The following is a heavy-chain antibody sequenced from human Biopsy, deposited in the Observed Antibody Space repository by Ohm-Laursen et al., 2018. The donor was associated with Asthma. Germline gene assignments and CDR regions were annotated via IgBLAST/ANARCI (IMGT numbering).Heavy chain of an antibody. CDR3: ARCQVGYSSGWSLLLKKIYYSGMDA. CDR1: GGTFSNFA. Sequence: ASSVKVSCNAPGGTFSNFAISWVRQAPGQGLEWLGGIMTVFGTTNYAQKFQGRVTITADESTSTAYMEVTSLRSEDTAIYYCARCQVGYSSGWSLLLKKIYYSGMDAWGQGTTVIVSS. J-gene: IGHJ6*02. CDR2: IMTVFGTT. V-gene: IGHV1-69*01. D-gene: IGHD6-19*01.